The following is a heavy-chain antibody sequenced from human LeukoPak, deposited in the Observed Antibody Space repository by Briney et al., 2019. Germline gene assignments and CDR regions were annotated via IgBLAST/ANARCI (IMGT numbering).Heavy chain of an antibody. Sequence: GGSLRLSCAASGFTFSSYAMHWVRQAPGKGLEWVAVISYDGSNKYYADSVKGRFTISRDNSKNTLYLQMNSLRAEDTAVYYCARDPHHGGNSPHFDYWGQGTLVTVSS. CDR1: GFTFSSYA. D-gene: IGHD4-23*01. V-gene: IGHV3-30-3*01. J-gene: IGHJ4*02. CDR3: ARDPHHGGNSPHFDY. CDR2: ISYDGSNK.